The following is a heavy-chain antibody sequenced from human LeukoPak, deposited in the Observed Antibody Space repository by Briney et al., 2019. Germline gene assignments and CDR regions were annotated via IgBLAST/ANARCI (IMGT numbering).Heavy chain of an antibody. J-gene: IGHJ4*02. V-gene: IGHV5-51*01. Sequence: GESLKISCQGSGYSFTSYWIGWVRQMPGKGLEWMGIIYPDDSDTRYSPSFQGQVTISADKSSSTAYLQWRSLRASDTAMYYCAKLKSGSRYFDYWGLGTQVTVSS. CDR2: IYPDDSDT. CDR1: GYSFTSYW. CDR3: AKLKSGSRYFDY. D-gene: IGHD6-25*01.